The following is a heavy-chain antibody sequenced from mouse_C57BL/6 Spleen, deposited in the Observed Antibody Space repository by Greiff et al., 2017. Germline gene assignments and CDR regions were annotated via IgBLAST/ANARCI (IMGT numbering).Heavy chain of an antibody. J-gene: IGHJ4*01. CDR1: GYTFTSYW. V-gene: IGHV1-69*01. CDR2: IDPSDSYT. Sequence: QVQLQQPGAELVMPGASVKLSCKASGYTFTSYWMHWVKQRPGQGLEWIGEIDPSDSYTNYNHKFKGKSTLTVDKSSSTAYMQLSSLTSEDSAVYYCARRRMDYWGQGTSVTVSA. CDR3: ARRRMDY.